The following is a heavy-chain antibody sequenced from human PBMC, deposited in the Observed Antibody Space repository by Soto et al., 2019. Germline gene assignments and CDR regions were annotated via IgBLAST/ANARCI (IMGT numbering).Heavy chain of an antibody. V-gene: IGHV4-34*01. CDR3: ARAKFESTGWHQFDI. CDR1: GGSFTGHF. CDR2: VSHSGNT. D-gene: IGHD7-27*01. J-gene: IGHJ4*02. Sequence: SETLSLTCTVSGGSFTGHFWSWVRQPPGKGLEWIGEVSHSGNTKYYPSLRSRVTLSVDPSKNQISLALTSVTAAVTAVYYCARAKFESTGWHQFDIWGQGTLVTVSS.